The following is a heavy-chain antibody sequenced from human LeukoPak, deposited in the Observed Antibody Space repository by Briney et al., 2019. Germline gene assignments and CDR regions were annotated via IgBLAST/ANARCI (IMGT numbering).Heavy chain of an antibody. D-gene: IGHD3-22*01. V-gene: IGHV3-30*02. Sequence: GGSLRLSCAASGFTFSSYGMHWVRQAPGKGLEWVAFIRYDGSNKYYADSVKGRFTISRDNSKNTLYLQMNSLRAEDTAVYYCARALSDYTMIVVVSAFDIWGQGTMVTVSS. CDR2: IRYDGSNK. CDR3: ARALSDYTMIVVVSAFDI. J-gene: IGHJ3*02. CDR1: GFTFSSYG.